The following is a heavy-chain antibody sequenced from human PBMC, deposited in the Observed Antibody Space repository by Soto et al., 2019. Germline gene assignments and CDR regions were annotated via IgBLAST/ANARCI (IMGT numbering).Heavy chain of an antibody. CDR2: IYRSGAT. Sequence: GGSLRLSCAASGFTVTSNYMTWVRQAPGKGLEWVSVIYRSGATYYPDSVRGRFTASRDYSHNTLYLQMDSLRVEDTAVYYCARDSGMIRGSYGVDVWGPGATVTVSS. J-gene: IGHJ6*02. CDR3: ARDSGMIRGSYGVDV. CDR1: GFTVTSNY. V-gene: IGHV3-53*01. D-gene: IGHD3-10*01.